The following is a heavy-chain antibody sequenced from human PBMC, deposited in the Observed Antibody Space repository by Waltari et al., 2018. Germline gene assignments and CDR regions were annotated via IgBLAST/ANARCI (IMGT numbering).Heavy chain of an antibody. V-gene: IGHV4-39*01. D-gene: IGHD6-6*01. CDR2: IYYTGST. Sequence: QVQLQESGPGLVKPSETLSLTCIVSNGSIASSGYYWGWIRQPPGRGLGWIWNIYYTGSTYYTPSLKSRVAMSVDTSKNHFSLTLSFVTAADTAVYYCARRIATQRDSFDYWGQGIPVTVSS. CDR3: ARRIATQRDSFDY. CDR1: NGSIASSGYY. J-gene: IGHJ4*02.